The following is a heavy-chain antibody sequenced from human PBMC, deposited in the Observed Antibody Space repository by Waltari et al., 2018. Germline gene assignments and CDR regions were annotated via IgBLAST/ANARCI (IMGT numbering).Heavy chain of an antibody. CDR3: TTDSARIQLWLRGGDY. J-gene: IGHJ4*02. CDR2: IKSKTEGGTT. CDR1: GFTFSNAW. V-gene: IGHV3-15*01. D-gene: IGHD5-18*01. Sequence: EVQLVESGGGLVKPGGSLRLSCAASGFTFSNAWMSWVRQAPGKGLEWVGRIKSKTEGGTTDYAEPVKGRFTISRDDSKNTLYLQMNSLKTEDTAVYYCTTDSARIQLWLRGGDYWGQGTLVTVSS.